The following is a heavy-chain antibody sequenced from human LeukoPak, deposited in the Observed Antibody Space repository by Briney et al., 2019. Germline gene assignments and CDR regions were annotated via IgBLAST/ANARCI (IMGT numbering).Heavy chain of an antibody. CDR1: GFTFSSYS. CDR3: ARAGIYSSSWYPDY. CDR2: ISSSSSYI. J-gene: IGHJ4*02. V-gene: IGHV3-21*01. D-gene: IGHD6-13*01. Sequence: GGSLRLSCAASGFTFSSYSMNWVRQAPGKRLEWVSSISSSSSYIYYADSVKGRFTISRDNAKNSLCLQMNSLRAEDTAVYYCARAGIYSSSWYPDYWGQGTLVTVSS.